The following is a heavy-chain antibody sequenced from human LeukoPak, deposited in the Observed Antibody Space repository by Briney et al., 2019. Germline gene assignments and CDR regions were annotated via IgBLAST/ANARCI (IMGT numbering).Heavy chain of an antibody. CDR1: GFYFSTYV. V-gene: IGHV3-23*01. CDR2: IGGSGGDT. D-gene: IGHD3-3*01. J-gene: IGHJ4*02. CDR3: ARDFGVPGTPGDY. Sequence: GGSLRLSCAASGFYFSTYVMGWVRQAPGKGLEWVSAIGGSGGDTYYADSVKGRFTISRDNARNSLYLQMNGLRADDTAVYYCARDFGVPGTPGDYWGQGTLVTVSS.